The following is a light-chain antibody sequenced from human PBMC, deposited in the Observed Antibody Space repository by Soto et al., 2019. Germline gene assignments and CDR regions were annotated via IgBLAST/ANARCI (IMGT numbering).Light chain of an antibody. CDR3: QQYNNWWT. V-gene: IGKV3-15*01. CDR2: GAS. J-gene: IGKJ1*01. CDR1: QSVSSN. Sequence: EIVMTQSPATLSVPAGESATLSCRASQSVSSNLAWYQQKPGQAPRLLIYGASTRATGIPARFSGSGSGTEFTLTISSLQSEDFAVYYCQQYNNWWTFGQGTKVEIK.